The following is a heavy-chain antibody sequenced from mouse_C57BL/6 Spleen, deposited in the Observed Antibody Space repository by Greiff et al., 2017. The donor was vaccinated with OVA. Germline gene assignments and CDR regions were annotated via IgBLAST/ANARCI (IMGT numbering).Heavy chain of an antibody. D-gene: IGHD1-1*01. CDR1: GFTFSSYA. V-gene: IGHV5-4*01. CDR3: AREVGYYGSSYGFAY. J-gene: IGHJ3*01. CDR2: ISDGGSYT. Sequence: EVKLQESGGGLVKPGGSLKLSCAASGFTFSSYAMSWVRQTPEKRLEWVATISDGGSYTYYPDNVKGRFTISRDNAKNNLYLQMSHLKSEDTAMYYCAREVGYYGSSYGFAYWGQGTLVTVSA.